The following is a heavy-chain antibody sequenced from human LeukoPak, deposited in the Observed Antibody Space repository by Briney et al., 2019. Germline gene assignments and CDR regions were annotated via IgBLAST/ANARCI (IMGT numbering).Heavy chain of an antibody. V-gene: IGHV3-23*01. D-gene: IGHD6-19*01. CDR3: AKDLGYSSGWQGGHFDY. CDR2: ISGSGGST. CDR1: GFTFSSYA. Sequence: PAGSLRLSCAASGFTFSSYAMSWVRQAPGKGLEWVSAISGSGGSTYYADSVKGRFTISRDNSKNTLYLQMNSLRAEDTAVYYCAKDLGYSSGWQGGHFDYWGQGTLVTVSS. J-gene: IGHJ4*02.